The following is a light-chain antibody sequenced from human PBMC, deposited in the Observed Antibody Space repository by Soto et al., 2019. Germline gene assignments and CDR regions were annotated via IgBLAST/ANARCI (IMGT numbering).Light chain of an antibody. CDR3: QQYLHWPLT. CDR1: QDVNIH. V-gene: IGKV1-16*02. CDR2: AAS. Sequence: DLRMTQSPSSLSASVGDRVTISCRASQDVNIHLAWFQQQPGKAPKSLIYAASRLHSGVPSKFSGSGSGTDFTLTIYSLQPEDFATYFCQQYLHWPLTFGGGTKVEIK. J-gene: IGKJ4*01.